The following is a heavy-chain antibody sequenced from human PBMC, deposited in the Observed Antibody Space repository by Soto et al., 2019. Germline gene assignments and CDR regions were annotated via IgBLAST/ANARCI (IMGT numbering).Heavy chain of an antibody. CDR3: ARGWETVGTTTPFAY. Sequence: ASVKVSCKASGGTFSNYAINWVRQAPGQGLEWMGGIIPLFGTPNYAQKFQGRVTFTAHKSTSTAYMELRSLRSGDTAVYYCARGWETVGTTTPFAYWGQGTLVTVSS. J-gene: IGHJ4*02. CDR2: IIPLFGTP. CDR1: GGTFSNYA. V-gene: IGHV1-69*06. D-gene: IGHD1-26*01.